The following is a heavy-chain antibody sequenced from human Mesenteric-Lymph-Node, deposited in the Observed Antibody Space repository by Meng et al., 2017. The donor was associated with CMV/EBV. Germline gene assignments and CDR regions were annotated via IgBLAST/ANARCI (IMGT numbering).Heavy chain of an antibody. D-gene: IGHD3-10*01. CDR3: IRDPAHDYASGSLSTDYHYYAMDV. Sequence: GESLKISCRTSGFTFGDYAMSWVRQAPGKGLEWVGFIRSTAYGGTTEYAASVKGRFIISRDDFKSIAYLQMNSLKTEDTAVYYCIRDPAHDYASGSLSTDYHYYAMDVWGQGTTVTVSS. J-gene: IGHJ6*02. V-gene: IGHV3-49*04. CDR2: IRSTAYGGTT. CDR1: GFTFGDYA.